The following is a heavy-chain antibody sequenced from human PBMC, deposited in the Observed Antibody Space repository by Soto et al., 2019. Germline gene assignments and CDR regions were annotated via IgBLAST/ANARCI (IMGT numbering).Heavy chain of an antibody. CDR1: GVSVSSGGYY. Sequence: SETLSLTCSVSGVSVSSGGYYWSWIRQPPGKGLEWIGYIYYTGSTHFMPSLKSRVSISADTSKNQFSLKLSSVTAADTAVYYCARGYISDRDPLFDFDYWGQGTLVTVS. V-gene: IGHV4-61*08. CDR2: IYYTGST. D-gene: IGHD6-19*01. J-gene: IGHJ4*02. CDR3: ARGYISDRDPLFDFDY.